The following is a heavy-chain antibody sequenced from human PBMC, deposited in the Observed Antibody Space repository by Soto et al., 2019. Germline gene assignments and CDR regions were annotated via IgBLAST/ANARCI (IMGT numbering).Heavy chain of an antibody. D-gene: IGHD3-10*01. Sequence: SETLSLTCAVYGGSFSGYYWSWIRQPPGKGLEWIGEINHSGSTNYNPSLKSRVTISVDTSKNQFSLKLSSVTAADTAVYYCARVTRGFYFDYWGQGTLVTVSS. J-gene: IGHJ4*02. CDR1: GGSFSGYY. CDR3: ARVTRGFYFDY. CDR2: INHSGST. V-gene: IGHV4-34*01.